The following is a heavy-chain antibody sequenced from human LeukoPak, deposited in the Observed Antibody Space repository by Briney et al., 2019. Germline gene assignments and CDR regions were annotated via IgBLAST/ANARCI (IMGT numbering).Heavy chain of an antibody. CDR2: IYWKDDK. CDR1: GFSLNTDRVG. V-gene: IGHV2-5*01. CDR3: AHATYYDFWSGYPPFHY. D-gene: IGHD3-3*01. J-gene: IGHJ4*02. Sequence: ESGPTLVNPTQTLTLTCTFSGFSLNTDRVGVGWIRQPPGKALEWLALIYWKDDKRYSPSLKSRLTITKDTSKNQVVLTMTNMDPVDTATYYCAHATYYDFWSGYPPFHYWAREPWSPSP.